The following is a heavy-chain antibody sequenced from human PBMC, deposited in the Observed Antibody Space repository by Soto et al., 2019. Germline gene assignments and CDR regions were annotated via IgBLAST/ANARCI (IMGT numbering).Heavy chain of an antibody. CDR1: GGSVSSGSYY. CDR2: IYYSGST. D-gene: IGHD2-21*01. CDR3: ARDDFSAGARYYYYYGMDV. J-gene: IGHJ6*02. Sequence: KASETLSLTCTVSGGSVSSGSYYWSWIRQPPGKGLEWIGYIYYSGSTNYNPSLKSRVTISVDTSKNQFSLKLSSVTAADTAVYYCARDDFSAGARYYYYYGMDVWGQGTTVTVSS. V-gene: IGHV4-61*01.